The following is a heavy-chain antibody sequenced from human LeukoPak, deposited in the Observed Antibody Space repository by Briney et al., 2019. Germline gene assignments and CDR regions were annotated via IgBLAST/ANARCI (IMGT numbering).Heavy chain of an antibody. V-gene: IGHV3-30*02. CDR1: GFTFSSYG. J-gene: IGHJ6*03. Sequence: GGSLRLSCAASGFTFSSYGMHWVRQAPGKGPEWVAFIRYDGSNKYYADSVKGRFTISRDNSKNTLYLQMNSLRAEDTAVYYGAKDSVRYYYYYYMDVWGKGTTVTVSS. CDR2: IRYDGSNK. CDR3: AKDSVRYYYYYYMDV. D-gene: IGHD1-1*01.